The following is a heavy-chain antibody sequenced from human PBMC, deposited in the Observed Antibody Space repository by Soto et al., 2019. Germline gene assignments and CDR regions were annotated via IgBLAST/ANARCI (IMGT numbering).Heavy chain of an antibody. CDR3: ARGGVSTRTFDY. CDR2: IYPSDSDT. V-gene: IGHV5-51*01. Sequence: GESLKISCKGSGYNFAGYWIAGVRQMPGKGLELMGIIYPSDSDTRYRPSFQGQVTNSADKSISSAYLQWSSLRASDTAMYYCARGGVSTRTFDYWGQGTPVTVSS. D-gene: IGHD3-3*01. CDR1: GYNFAGYW. J-gene: IGHJ4*02.